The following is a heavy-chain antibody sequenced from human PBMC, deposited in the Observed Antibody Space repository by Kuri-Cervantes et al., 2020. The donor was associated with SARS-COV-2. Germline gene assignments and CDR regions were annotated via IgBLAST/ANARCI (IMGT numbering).Heavy chain of an antibody. CDR2: INSDGSST. V-gene: IGHV3-74*01. J-gene: IGHJ5*02. CDR3: ASLSNLEWLPP. CDR1: GFTFSSYW. Sequence: LSLTCAASGFTFSSYWMHWVRQAPGKGLVWVSRINSDGSSTSYADSVKGRFTISRDNAKNTLHLQMNSLRAEDTAVYYCASLSNLEWLPPWGQGTLVTVSS. D-gene: IGHD3-3*01.